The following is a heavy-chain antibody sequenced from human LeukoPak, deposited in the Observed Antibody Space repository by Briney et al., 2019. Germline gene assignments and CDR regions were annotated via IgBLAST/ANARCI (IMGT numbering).Heavy chain of an antibody. CDR2: IYYSGST. D-gene: IGHD6-13*01. J-gene: IGHJ5*02. V-gene: IGHV4-61*01. CDR1: GYSISSGYY. CDR3: ARGYEGPGSSWYRRVYWFDP. Sequence: SETLSLTCTVSGYSISSGYYWSWIRQPPGKGLEWIGYIYYSGSTNYNPSLKSRVTISVDTSKNQFSLKLSSVTAADTAVYYCARGYEGPGSSWYRRVYWFDPWGQGTLVTVSS.